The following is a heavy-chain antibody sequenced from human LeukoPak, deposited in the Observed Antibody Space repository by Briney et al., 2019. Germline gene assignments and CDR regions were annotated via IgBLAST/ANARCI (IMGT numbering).Heavy chain of an antibody. D-gene: IGHD1-7*01. CDR3: ARVASQLELAGGYFDY. CDR1: GGSISSSSYY. Sequence: SETLSLTCTVSGGSISSSSYYWDWIRQPPGKGLEWIGSIYYSGSTYYNPSLKSRVTISVDTSKNQFSLKLSSVTAADTAVYYCARVASQLELAGGYFDYWGQGTLVTVSS. V-gene: IGHV4-39*07. CDR2: IYYSGST. J-gene: IGHJ4*02.